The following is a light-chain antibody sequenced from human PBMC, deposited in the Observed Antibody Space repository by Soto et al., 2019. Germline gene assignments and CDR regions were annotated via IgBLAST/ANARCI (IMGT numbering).Light chain of an antibody. J-gene: IGLJ2*01. V-gene: IGLV2-8*01. CDR1: SSDVGGYNY. Sequence: QSALTQPPSASGSPGQSVTISCTGTSSDVGGYNYVSWYQQHPGKAPKLMIYEVSKRPSGVPDRFSGSKSGNMASLTVSGLQAEDEADYYCCSYAGSNNVVFGGGTKLTVL. CDR3: CSYAGSNNVV. CDR2: EVS.